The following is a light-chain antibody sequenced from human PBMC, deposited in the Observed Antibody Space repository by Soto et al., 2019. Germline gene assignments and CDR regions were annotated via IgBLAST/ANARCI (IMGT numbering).Light chain of an antibody. Sequence: EIVLTQSPGTLSLSPGERATLSCRASQSVSISYLAWYQQKAGQAPRLLIYDTSSRATGIPDRFSGSGSGTVFTLTISRLEPEDFAVYYCQQYGSSPRTFGQGTKVEIK. J-gene: IGKJ1*01. CDR1: QSVSISY. V-gene: IGKV3-20*01. CDR2: DTS. CDR3: QQYGSSPRT.